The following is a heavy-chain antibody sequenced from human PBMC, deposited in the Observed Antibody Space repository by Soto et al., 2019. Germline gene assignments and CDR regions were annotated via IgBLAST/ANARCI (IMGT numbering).Heavy chain of an antibody. J-gene: IGHJ5*02. CDR3: ARFVRGSQDVVVPAAIPLPYTFDP. CDR2: IYYSGST. Sequence: QVQLQESGPGLVKPSETLSLTCTVSGGSISSYYWSWIRQPPGKGLEWIGYIYYSGSTNYNPSLKSRVTISVDTSKNQFSLKLSSVTAADTAVYYCARFVRGSQDVVVPAAIPLPYTFDPWGQGTLVTVSS. CDR1: GGSISSYY. D-gene: IGHD2-2*01. V-gene: IGHV4-59*08.